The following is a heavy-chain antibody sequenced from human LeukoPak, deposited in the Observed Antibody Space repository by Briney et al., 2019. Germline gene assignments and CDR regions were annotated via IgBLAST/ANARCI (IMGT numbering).Heavy chain of an antibody. Sequence: EGSLRLSCAASGFTFSGSTVHWVRQASGRGLEWVGHIRPKANNYATAYAASVKGRFAISRDDSKNTAYLQLNSLKTEDTAVYYCSRHEALPGDYWGQGTLVTVSS. J-gene: IGHJ4*02. V-gene: IGHV3-73*01. CDR3: SRHEALPGDY. D-gene: IGHD2-21*02. CDR1: GFTFSGST. CDR2: IRPKANNYAT.